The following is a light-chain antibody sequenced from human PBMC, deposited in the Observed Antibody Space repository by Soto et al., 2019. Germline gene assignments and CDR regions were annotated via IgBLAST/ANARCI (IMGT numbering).Light chain of an antibody. V-gene: IGKV3-15*01. J-gene: IGKJ1*01. Sequence: IVMTPSPATLSVSPGERATLSCRAGQSIYSNVAWYQQRPGQAPRLLIYRASTRATGVPARFSGSGSGTEFTLTISSLQSEDFAVYYCQQYGTSPRTFGQGTKVDIK. CDR2: RAS. CDR1: QSIYSN. CDR3: QQYGTSPRT.